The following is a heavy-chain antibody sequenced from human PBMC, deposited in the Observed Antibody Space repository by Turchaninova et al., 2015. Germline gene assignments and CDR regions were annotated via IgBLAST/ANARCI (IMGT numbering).Heavy chain of an antibody. CDR1: GFTFSSYA. Sequence: LLESGGGLVQPGGSLRLSCAASGFTFSSYARSWVRQAPGKGLKWVSIISGSCGSTYYADSGKGRFTSSRDNSKNTLYLQMNSLRAEDTAIYYCAKETYVLRVYDFWGQGTMVTVSS. CDR2: ISGSCGST. V-gene: IGHV3-23*01. J-gene: IGHJ3*01. D-gene: IGHD3-3*01. CDR3: AKETYVLRVYDF.